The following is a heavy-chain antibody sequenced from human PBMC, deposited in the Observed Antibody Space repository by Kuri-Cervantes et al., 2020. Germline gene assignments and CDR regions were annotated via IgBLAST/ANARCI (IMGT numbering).Heavy chain of an antibody. J-gene: IGHJ4*02. CDR3: IREIVGRGAGDY. D-gene: IGHD3-22*01. Sequence: QTLSLTCAASGFTFSNYTMHWARQAPGKGLEWVGFIRTKTYDSTPEYAASVEDRFTISRDDSKSMAYLQMNSLTTDDTAVYYCIREIVGRGAGDYWGQGTLVTVSS. CDR2: IRTKTYDSTP. CDR1: GFTFSNYT. V-gene: IGHV3-49*04.